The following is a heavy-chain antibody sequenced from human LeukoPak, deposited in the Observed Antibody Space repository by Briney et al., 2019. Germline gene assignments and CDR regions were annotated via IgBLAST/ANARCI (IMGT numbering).Heavy chain of an antibody. CDR1: GFSFSSYA. D-gene: IGHD3-10*01. Sequence: GGSLRLSCAASGFSFSSYAMTWVRQAPGKGLEWVSVISGSGDNTYYADSVKGRFTTSRDNFKNTLYLQMNSLRAEDTAVYYCAKGWQGYYTTWLDSWGQGTLVTVSS. V-gene: IGHV3-23*01. CDR2: ISGSGDNT. CDR3: AKGWQGYYTTWLDS. J-gene: IGHJ4*02.